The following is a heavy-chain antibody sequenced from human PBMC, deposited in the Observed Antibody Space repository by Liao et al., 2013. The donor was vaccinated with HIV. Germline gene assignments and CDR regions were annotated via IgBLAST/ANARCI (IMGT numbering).Heavy chain of an antibody. CDR1: GASVNNGSTF. CDR3: ASSDYDFGSGPTL. V-gene: IGHV4-61*02. D-gene: IGHD3-3*01. J-gene: IGHJ4*02. Sequence: QVQMQESGPGLVKPSQTLSLTCTVSGASVNNGSTFWNWIRQPAGKALEWIGRVYTSGSTNYNPSLKSRVTMSVDTSKNQFSLKLSSVTAADTAVYYCASSDYDFGSGPTLWGQGTLVTVSS. CDR2: VYTSGST.